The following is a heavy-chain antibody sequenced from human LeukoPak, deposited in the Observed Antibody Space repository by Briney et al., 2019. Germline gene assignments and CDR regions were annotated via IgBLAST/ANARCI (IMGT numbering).Heavy chain of an antibody. CDR1: GGTFSSYA. Sequence: SVKVSCKASGGTFSSYAINWVRQAPGQGLEWMGRIIPILGTANYAQKFQGRVTITTDESTSTAYMELRSLRSEDTAVYYCARATVGYYYDSSGYPTAPYYFDYWGQGTLVTVSS. V-gene: IGHV1-69*05. CDR2: IIPILGTA. D-gene: IGHD3-22*01. J-gene: IGHJ4*02. CDR3: ARATVGYYYDSSGYPTAPYYFDY.